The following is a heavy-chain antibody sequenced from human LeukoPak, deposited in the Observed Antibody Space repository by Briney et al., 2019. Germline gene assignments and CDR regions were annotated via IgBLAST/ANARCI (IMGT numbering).Heavy chain of an antibody. V-gene: IGHV4-59*01. D-gene: IGHD1-26*01. CDR1: GGSISIYY. Sequence: SETLSLTCSVSGGSISIYYWSWIRQLPGKGLEWIGYVYNSGSTDYNPSLKSRVTISVDTSKNQFSLKVNSVTASDTAVYYCVRDRELYYWGQGILVTVSS. CDR2: VYNSGST. J-gene: IGHJ4*02. CDR3: VRDRELYY.